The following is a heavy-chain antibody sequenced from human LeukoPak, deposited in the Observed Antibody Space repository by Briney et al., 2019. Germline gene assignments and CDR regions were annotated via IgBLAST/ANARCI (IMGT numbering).Heavy chain of an antibody. CDR2: IYYSGST. D-gene: IGHD1-26*01. CDR1: GGSISSYY. J-gene: IGHJ4*02. V-gene: IGHV4-59*08. CDR3: ARHEWELPFDY. Sequence: SETLSLTCTVSGGSISSYYWSWIRQPPGEGLEWIGYIYYSGSTNYNPSLKSRVTMSVDTSKNQFSLKLSSVTAADTAVYYWARHEWELPFDYWGQGTLVTVPS.